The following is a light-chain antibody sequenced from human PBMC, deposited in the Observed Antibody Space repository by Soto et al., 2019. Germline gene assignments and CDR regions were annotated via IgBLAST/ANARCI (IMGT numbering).Light chain of an antibody. Sequence: PQSPCTLSLAPGDRAPLSCRASQSISTYLAWYLHTPGQGPRLLIHDTSARATGVPARFSGSGSGTDFILTISSLEPEDFGVYYCQQRSIWPSTFGGGTKVDI. V-gene: IGKV3-11*01. CDR3: QQRSIWPST. J-gene: IGKJ4*01. CDR1: QSISTY. CDR2: DTS.